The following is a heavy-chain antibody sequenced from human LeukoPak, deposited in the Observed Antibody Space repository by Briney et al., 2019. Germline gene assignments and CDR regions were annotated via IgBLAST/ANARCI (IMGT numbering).Heavy chain of an antibody. J-gene: IGHJ6*02. CDR3: ARDGGSGWYGIYYYYGMDA. CDR2: IYYSGST. D-gene: IGHD6-19*01. CDR1: GGSVSSGSYY. V-gene: IGHV4-61*01. Sequence: PSETLSLTCTVSGGSVSSGSYYWSWIRQPPGKGLEWIGYIYYSGSTNYNPSLKSRVTISVDTSKNQFSLKLSSVTAADTAVYYCARDGGSGWYGIYYYYGMDAWGQGTTVTVSS.